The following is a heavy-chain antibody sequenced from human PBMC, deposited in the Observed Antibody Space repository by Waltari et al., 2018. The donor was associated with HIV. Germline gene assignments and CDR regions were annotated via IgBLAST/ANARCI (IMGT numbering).Heavy chain of an antibody. Sequence: QVQLVQSGAEVKKPGASVKVSCKASGYTFTNYGISWVRQAPGQGLEWMGWISAYNGNKNDAQRFQGRVTMTTDTSTSTAYMELRSLRSDDTAVYYCASNRHYYDSSAYHHYGMDVWGQGTTVTVSS. CDR3: ASNRHYYDSSAYHHYGMDV. CDR1: GYTFTNYG. J-gene: IGHJ6*02. D-gene: IGHD3-22*01. V-gene: IGHV1-18*01. CDR2: ISAYNGNK.